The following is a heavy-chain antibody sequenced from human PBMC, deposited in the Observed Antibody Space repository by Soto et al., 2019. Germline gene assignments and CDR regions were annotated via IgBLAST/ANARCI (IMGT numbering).Heavy chain of an antibody. CDR2: MSGSGGST. V-gene: IGHV3-23*01. Sequence: EVQLLESGGGLVQPGGSLRLSCAASGFTFSTYAMSWVRQAPGKGLEWFSGMSGSGGSTYYADSLKGRFTISRDNSKNTLYLQMNSLRAEDTAVYYCMNLYSYGSGSYYKWGQGTLVTVSS. D-gene: IGHD3-10*01. CDR1: GFTFSTYA. CDR3: MNLYSYGSGSYYK. J-gene: IGHJ4*02.